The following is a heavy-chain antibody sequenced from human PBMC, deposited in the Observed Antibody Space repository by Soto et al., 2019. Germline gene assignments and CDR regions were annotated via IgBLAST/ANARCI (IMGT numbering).Heavy chain of an antibody. CDR1: GFTLSTSW. D-gene: IGHD2-15*01. J-gene: IGHJ5*02. CDR2: ISSGGTYT. Sequence: GGSLRLSSAACGFTLSTSWMHWVRQVPGKGLVWVSRISSGGTYTNYADSVKGRFTISRDSARNTLFLQMNYLTGEDTAVYYCARTFVDGMAGFGPWGQGTLVTVSS. V-gene: IGHV3-74*01. CDR3: ARTFVDGMAGFGP.